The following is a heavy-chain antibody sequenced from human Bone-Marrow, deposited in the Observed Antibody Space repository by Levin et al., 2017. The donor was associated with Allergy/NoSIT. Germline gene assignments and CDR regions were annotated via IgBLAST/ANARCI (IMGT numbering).Heavy chain of an antibody. CDR2: MSYNGGS. D-gene: IGHD6-19*01. J-gene: IGHJ4*02. CDR1: GDSINNYY. CDR3: ASDKDRSAWYFY. V-gene: IGHV4-59*01. Sequence: NTSETLSLTCTVSGDSINNYYWTWIRQPPGKGLEWIGTMSYNGGSDYNPSLRSRVTMSRDMSKGQLSLKLDFVTAADTAVYYCASDKDRSAWYFYWGQGILVTVSS.